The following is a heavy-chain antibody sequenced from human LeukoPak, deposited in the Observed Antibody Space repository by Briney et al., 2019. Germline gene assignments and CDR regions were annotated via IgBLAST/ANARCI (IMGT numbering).Heavy chain of an antibody. CDR1: GFTFSSYG. Sequence: QPGRSLRLSCAASGFTFSSYGIHWVRQAPGKGLEWVAVISYDGSNKYYADSVKGRFTISRDNSKNTLYLQMNSLRAEDTAVYYCARLYCSGGSCYNWGQGTLVTVSS. J-gene: IGHJ4*02. V-gene: IGHV3-30*03. D-gene: IGHD2-15*01. CDR3: ARLYCSGGSCYN. CDR2: ISYDGSNK.